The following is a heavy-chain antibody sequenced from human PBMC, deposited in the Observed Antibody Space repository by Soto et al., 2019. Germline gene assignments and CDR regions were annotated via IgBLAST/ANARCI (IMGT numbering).Heavy chain of an antibody. CDR3: AKERYSSSPFGAMDV. Sequence: GGSLRLSCAASGFTFSSYGMNWVRQAPGKGLEWVSALSGSGDNTYYADSVKGRFTISRDNSKNTLYLQMNSLRAEDTAVYYCAKERYSSSPFGAMDVWGRGTTVTVSS. CDR1: GFTFSSYG. D-gene: IGHD6-6*01. V-gene: IGHV3-23*01. J-gene: IGHJ6*02. CDR2: LSGSGDNT.